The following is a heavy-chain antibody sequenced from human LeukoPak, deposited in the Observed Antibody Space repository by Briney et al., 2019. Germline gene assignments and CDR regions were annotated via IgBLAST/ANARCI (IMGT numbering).Heavy chain of an antibody. CDR1: GYTFTSYD. Sequence: ASVKVSCKASGYTFTSYDINWVRQATGQGLEWMGWMNPNSGNTGYAQKFQGRVTMTRNTSISTAYMELSGLRSEDTAVYYCARGREYDYVWGSYRPMPPDYWGQGTLVTVSS. J-gene: IGHJ4*02. CDR2: MNPNSGNT. V-gene: IGHV1-8*01. D-gene: IGHD3-16*02. CDR3: ARGREYDYVWGSYRPMPPDY.